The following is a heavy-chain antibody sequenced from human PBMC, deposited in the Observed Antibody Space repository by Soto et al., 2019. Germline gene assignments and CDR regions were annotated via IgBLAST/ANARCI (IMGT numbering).Heavy chain of an antibody. CDR2: INHSGST. CDR3: ARGSSSWQKRKKNWFDP. Sequence: PSETLSLTCAVYGGSFSGYYWSWIRQPPGKGLEWIGEINHSGSTNYNPSLKSRVTISVDTSKNQFSLKLSSVTAADTAVYYCARGSSSWQKRKKNWFDPWGQGTLVTVSS. CDR1: GGSFSGYY. D-gene: IGHD6-13*01. V-gene: IGHV4-34*01. J-gene: IGHJ5*02.